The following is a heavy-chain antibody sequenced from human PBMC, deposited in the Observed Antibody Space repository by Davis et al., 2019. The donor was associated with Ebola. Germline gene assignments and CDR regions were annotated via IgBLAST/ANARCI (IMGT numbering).Heavy chain of an antibody. CDR2: IYPGDSDT. Sequence: KVSCKASGYSFTSYWIGWVRQMPGQGLEWMGIIYPGDSDTRYSPSFQGQVTISADKSISTAYLQWSSLKASDTAMYYCARGYCSGGSCPGYFDYWGQGTLVTVSS. V-gene: IGHV5-51*01. CDR3: ARGYCSGGSCPGYFDY. D-gene: IGHD2-15*01. CDR1: GYSFTSYW. J-gene: IGHJ4*02.